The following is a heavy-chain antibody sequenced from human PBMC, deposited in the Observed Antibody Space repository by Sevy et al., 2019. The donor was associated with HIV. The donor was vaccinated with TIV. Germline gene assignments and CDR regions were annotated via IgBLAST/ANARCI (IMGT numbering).Heavy chain of an antibody. CDR3: TRGRPNPQQLDYFDY. V-gene: IGHV4-59*01. CDR2: IYYSGST. Sequence: SETLSLTCTVSRGSISTYYWTWIRQPPGKGLEWIGYIYYSGSTDYNPSLKSRVTMSIDTSKNQFSLKLRSVTAADTAVYYCTRGRPNPQQLDYFDYWGQGTLVSVSS. CDR1: RGSISTYY. J-gene: IGHJ4*02. D-gene: IGHD6-13*01.